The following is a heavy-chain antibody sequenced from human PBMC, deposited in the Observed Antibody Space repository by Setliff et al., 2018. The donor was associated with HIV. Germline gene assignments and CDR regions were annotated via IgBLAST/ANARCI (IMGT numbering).Heavy chain of an antibody. CDR1: GYSFARYG. Sequence: ASVKVSCKASGYSFARYGLSWVRQAPGQGLEWMGWISGFNGNTKYAQSFQDRVAMTTETATSTAYIEMRSLRSDDTAVYFCARVPYRSAWFSGGHDAFDVWGQGTMVTVSS. CDR3: ARVPYRSAWFSGGHDAFDV. V-gene: IGHV1-18*01. J-gene: IGHJ3*01. D-gene: IGHD6-19*01. CDR2: ISGFNGNT.